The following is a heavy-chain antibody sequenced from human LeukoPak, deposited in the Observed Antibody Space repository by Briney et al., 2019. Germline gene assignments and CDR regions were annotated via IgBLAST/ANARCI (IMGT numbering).Heavy chain of an antibody. CDR1: GYTFTSYG. V-gene: IGHV1-18*01. D-gene: IGHD3-16*02. CDR2: ISAYNGNT. CDR3: ARNEYDYVWGSYRYLSLDY. Sequence: ASVKVSCKASGYTFTSYGISWVRRAPGQGLEWMGWISAYNGNTNYAQKLQGRVTMTTDTSTSTAYMELRSLRSDDTAVYYCARNEYDYVWGSYRYLSLDYWGQGTLVTVSS. J-gene: IGHJ4*02.